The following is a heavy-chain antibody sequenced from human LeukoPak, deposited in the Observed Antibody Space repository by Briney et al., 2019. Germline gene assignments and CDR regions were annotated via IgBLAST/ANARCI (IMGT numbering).Heavy chain of an antibody. Sequence: GGSLRLSCAASGFPFTSFEMNWVRSAPRKGLAWVSYIYKNGGTTYYANSAKGRFTISRDNAKNSLYLQMNSLRAEDTAVYYCTRGAYGDYGRGYWGQGTLVTVSS. CDR1: GFPFTSFE. D-gene: IGHD4-17*01. CDR2: IYKNGGTT. J-gene: IGHJ4*02. V-gene: IGHV3-48*03. CDR3: TRGAYGDYGRGY.